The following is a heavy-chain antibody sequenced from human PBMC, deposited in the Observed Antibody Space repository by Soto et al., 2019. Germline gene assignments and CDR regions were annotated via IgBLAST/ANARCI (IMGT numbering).Heavy chain of an antibody. J-gene: IGHJ4*02. CDR3: AKITGNLGSFDY. Sequence: EVQLLESGGGLVQPGGSLRLSCAASGFTFSSHGLSWVRQAPGKGLEWVSSISNTAGSTSYADSVKGRFTISRDNAKDTLFLQMNRLRADDTAVYYCAKITGNLGSFDYWGQGTLVTVAS. D-gene: IGHD1-1*01. CDR1: GFTFSSHG. CDR2: ISNTAGST. V-gene: IGHV3-23*01.